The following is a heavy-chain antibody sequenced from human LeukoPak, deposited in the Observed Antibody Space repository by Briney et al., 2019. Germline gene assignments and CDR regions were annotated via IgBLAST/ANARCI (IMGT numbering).Heavy chain of an antibody. CDR1: GFTFSSYA. Sequence: GGSLRLSCAASGFTFSSYAMSWVRQAPGKGLEWVSAISGSGGSTYYADSVKGRFTISRDNSKNTLCLQMNSLRAENTAVYYCAKDKGDFWSGHHYWGQGTLVTVSS. CDR3: AKDKGDFWSGHHY. CDR2: ISGSGGST. J-gene: IGHJ4*02. V-gene: IGHV3-23*01. D-gene: IGHD3-3*01.